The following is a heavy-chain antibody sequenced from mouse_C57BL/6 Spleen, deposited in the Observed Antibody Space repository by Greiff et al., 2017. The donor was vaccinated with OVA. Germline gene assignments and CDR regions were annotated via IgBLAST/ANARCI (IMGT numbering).Heavy chain of an antibody. CDR2: INPSNGGT. J-gene: IGHJ3*01. CDR1: GYTFTSYW. Sequence: QVQLQQPGTELVKPGASVKLSCKASGYTFTSYWMHWVKQRPGQGLEWIGNINPSNGGTNYNEKFKSKATLTVDKSSSTAYMQLSSLTSEDSAVYECERGAEGYSPWFAYWGQGTLVTVSA. D-gene: IGHD2-12*01. CDR3: ERGAEGYSPWFAY. V-gene: IGHV1-53*01.